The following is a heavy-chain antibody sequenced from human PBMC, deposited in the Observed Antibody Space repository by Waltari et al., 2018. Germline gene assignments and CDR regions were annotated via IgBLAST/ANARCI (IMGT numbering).Heavy chain of an antibody. CDR2: LSPNGGSG. J-gene: IGHJ4*02. CDR3: ARDPTYQALDY. CDR1: GFTFGNFW. D-gene: IGHD2-2*01. V-gene: IGHV3-7*01. Sequence: EVQLVESGGGLVQPGGSLRLSCAASGFTFGNFWMVWVRQAPGKGREWVANLSPNGGSGNNVDSVRGRFTISRDNARNSLFLQMDSLRAEDTAVYYCARDPTYQALDYWGQGTLVTVSS.